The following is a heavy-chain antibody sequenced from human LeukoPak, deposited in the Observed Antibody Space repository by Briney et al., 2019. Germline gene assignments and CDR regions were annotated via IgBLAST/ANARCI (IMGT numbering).Heavy chain of an antibody. CDR1: GFTFSGYS. D-gene: IGHD3-22*01. Sequence: PGGSLRLSCTASGFTFSGYSMNWIRQAPGKGLEWVSSFGTRSTSVYHAGSVKGRFAISRDNAKNSLYLQMNSLRAEDTALFYCAREVSEGFDFWGQGTLVTVSS. CDR3: AREVSEGFDF. J-gene: IGHJ4*02. CDR2: FGTRSTSV. V-gene: IGHV3-21*01.